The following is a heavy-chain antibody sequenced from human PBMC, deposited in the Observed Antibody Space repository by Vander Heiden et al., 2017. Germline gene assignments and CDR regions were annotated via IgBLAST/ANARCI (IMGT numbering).Heavy chain of an antibody. J-gene: IGHJ3*02. Sequence: QVQLVESGGGVVQPGRSLRLSCAASGFTFTSPGMHWVRQAPGKGLEWVAVIWYDGSNKYYADSVKGRFTISRDNSKNTVYLQMNSLRDEDTAVYYCAREGGATTAVIPFYAIDIWGQGTMVTVSS. CDR1: GFTFTSPG. CDR3: AREGGATTAVIPFYAIDI. V-gene: IGHV3-33*01. D-gene: IGHD4-17*01. CDR2: IWYDGSNK.